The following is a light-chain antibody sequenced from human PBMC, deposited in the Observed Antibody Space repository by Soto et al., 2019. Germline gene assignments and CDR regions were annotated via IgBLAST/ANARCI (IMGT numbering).Light chain of an antibody. CDR1: QSVLYSSNNKNY. CDR2: WAS. V-gene: IGKV4-1*01. Sequence: DIVMTQSPDSLAVSLGERATINCKSSQSVLYSSNNKNYLAWYQQKPGQPPKLLIYWASTRESVVPDRFSGSGSGTDFTLTISGLQAEDVAVYYCQQYDSTPWTFGQGTKVEIK. J-gene: IGKJ1*01. CDR3: QQYDSTPWT.